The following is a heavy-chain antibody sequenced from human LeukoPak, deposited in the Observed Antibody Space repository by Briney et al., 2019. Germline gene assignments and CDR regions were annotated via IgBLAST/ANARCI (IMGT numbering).Heavy chain of an antibody. Sequence: SETLPLSCAVYGGSFSGYYWSWIRQPPGKGLEWIGEINHSGSTNYNPSLKSRVTISVDTSKNQFSLKVSSVTAADTAVYYCARGGGRDFDYWGQGTLVTVSS. J-gene: IGHJ4*02. CDR3: ARGGGRDFDY. CDR1: GGSFSGYY. CDR2: INHSGST. V-gene: IGHV4-34*01. D-gene: IGHD2-15*01.